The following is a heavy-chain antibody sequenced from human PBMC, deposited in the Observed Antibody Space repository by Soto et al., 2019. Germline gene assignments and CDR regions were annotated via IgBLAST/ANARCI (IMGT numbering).Heavy chain of an antibody. CDR1: GGSISSGGYY. CDR2: IYYSGST. J-gene: IGHJ4*02. D-gene: IGHD3-22*01. CDR3: ARVLGNGADYYDSSGYYGPIH. Sequence: SETLSLTCTVSGGSISSGGYYWSWIRQHPGKGLEWIGYIYYSGSTYYNPSLKSRVTISVDTSKNQFSLKLSSVTAADTAVYYCARVLGNGADYYDSSGYYGPIHWGQGTLVTVSS. V-gene: IGHV4-31*03.